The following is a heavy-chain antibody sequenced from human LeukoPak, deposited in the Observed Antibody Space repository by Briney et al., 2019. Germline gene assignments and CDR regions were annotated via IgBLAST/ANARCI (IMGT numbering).Heavy chain of an antibody. CDR2: ISGSGGST. J-gene: IGHJ4*02. CDR1: GFTFSSYG. D-gene: IGHD3-22*01. V-gene: IGHV3-23*01. Sequence: GGSLRLSCAASGFTFSSYGMSWVRQAPGKGLEWVSAISGSGGSTYYADSVKGRFTISRDNSKNTLYLQMNSLRAEDTAVYYCARDQRRYYYDSSGYYYVPDYWGQGTLVTVSS. CDR3: ARDQRRYYYDSSGYYYVPDY.